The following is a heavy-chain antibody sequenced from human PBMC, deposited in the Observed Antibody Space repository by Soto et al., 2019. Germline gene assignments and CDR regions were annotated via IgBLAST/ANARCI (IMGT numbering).Heavy chain of an antibody. CDR1: GGAVRSEGHY. Sequence: PSETLSLTCTVSGGAVRSEGHYWSWIRQTTAKGLEWSGYIDYPGSTHYYPSLKGRVTLSVDTSRDQVSLRLRSVTRADTAVYYCARDQYDFGSGSYYYAMEVWGQGTNVTVSS. D-gene: IGHD3-3*01. V-gene: IGHV4-61*08. J-gene: IGHJ6*02. CDR2: IDYPGST. CDR3: ARDQYDFGSGSYYYAMEV.